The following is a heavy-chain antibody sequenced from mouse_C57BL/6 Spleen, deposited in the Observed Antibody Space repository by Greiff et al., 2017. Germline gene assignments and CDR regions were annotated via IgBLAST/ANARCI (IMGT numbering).Heavy chain of an antibody. D-gene: IGHD4-1*01. CDR2: ISDGGSYT. CDR1: GFTFSSYA. Sequence: EVQGVESGGGLVKPGGSLKLSCAASGFTFSSYAMSWVRQTPEKRLEWVATISDGGSYTYYPDNVKGRFTISRDNDKNNLYLQMSHLKSEDTAMYYCARDPGTDAMDYWGQGTSVTVSS. J-gene: IGHJ4*01. V-gene: IGHV5-4*01. CDR3: ARDPGTDAMDY.